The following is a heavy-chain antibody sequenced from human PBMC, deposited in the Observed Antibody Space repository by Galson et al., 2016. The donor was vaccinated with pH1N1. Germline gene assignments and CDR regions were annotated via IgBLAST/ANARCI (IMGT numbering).Heavy chain of an antibody. D-gene: IGHD4-23*01. V-gene: IGHV3-48*04. CDR2: TTYTSATI. Sequence: SLRPSCAASGFTFSSWHMDWVRQTPGEGLEWISFTTYTSATIYYADSVKGRFTVSRDNAKNSLYLQMNSLRAEDTAVYYCARPGNYDGDRRGAFDLWGQGTMVTVSP. CDR3: ARPGNYDGDRRGAFDL. J-gene: IGHJ3*01. CDR1: GFTFSSWH.